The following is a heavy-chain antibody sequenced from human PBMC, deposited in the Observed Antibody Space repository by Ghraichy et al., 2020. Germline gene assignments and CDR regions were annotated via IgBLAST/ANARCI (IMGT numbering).Heavy chain of an antibody. V-gene: IGHV3-49*04. CDR3: TRAITSPGIKYYFDY. Sequence: GGSLRLSCATSGFTFGDYAMNWVRQAPGKGLEWVGFVRTKAYGESKEYAESVRGRFTISRDNSKSIAYLQMNSLATEDTALYYCTRAITSPGIKYYFDYWAQGTLVTVSS. CDR1: GFTFGDYA. D-gene: IGHD1-14*01. CDR2: VRTKAYGESK. J-gene: IGHJ4*02.